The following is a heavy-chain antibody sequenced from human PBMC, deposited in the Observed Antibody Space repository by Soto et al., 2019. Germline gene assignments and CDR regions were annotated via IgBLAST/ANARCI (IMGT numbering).Heavy chain of an antibody. Sequence: ASVKVSCKASGYSLSGYYLHWVRQAPGQGLEWMGWINPNSGGTNYAQKFQGRVTMTRDTSISTAYMELSRLRSDDTAVYYCARVGATVTTEDYYYGMDVWGQGTTVTVSS. V-gene: IGHV1-2*02. J-gene: IGHJ6*02. CDR3: ARVGATVTTEDYYYGMDV. CDR2: INPNSGGT. CDR1: GYSLSGYY. D-gene: IGHD4-4*01.